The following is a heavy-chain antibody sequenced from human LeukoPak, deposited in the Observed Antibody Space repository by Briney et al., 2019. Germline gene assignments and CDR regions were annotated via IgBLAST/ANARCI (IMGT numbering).Heavy chain of an antibody. Sequence: GGSLRLSXAASGFTFSSYAMSWVRQAPGKGLEWVSAISGSGGSTYYADSVKGRFTISRDNSKNTLYVQMNSLRAEDTAVYYCAKDPGDAFDIWGQGTMVTVSS. CDR1: GFTFSSYA. V-gene: IGHV3-23*01. CDR2: ISGSGGST. CDR3: AKDPGDAFDI. J-gene: IGHJ3*02.